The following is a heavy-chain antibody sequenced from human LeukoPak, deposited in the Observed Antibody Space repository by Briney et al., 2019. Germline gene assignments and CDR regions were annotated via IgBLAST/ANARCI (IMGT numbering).Heavy chain of an antibody. J-gene: IGHJ4*02. CDR3: ARAGWIITSGIDY. Sequence: PSETLSLTCGVSGYSISRGYYWAWIRQPPGKGLEWIGTIYHTGSTYYTPSLGSRVTISVDTSKNECSLNLNSVTAADTAVYYCARAGWIITSGIDYWGQGALVTVSS. D-gene: IGHD3-10*01. V-gene: IGHV4-38-2*01. CDR1: GYSISRGYY. CDR2: IYHTGST.